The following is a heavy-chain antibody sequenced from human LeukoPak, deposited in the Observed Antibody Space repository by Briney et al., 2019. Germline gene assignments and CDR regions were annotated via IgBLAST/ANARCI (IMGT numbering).Heavy chain of an antibody. V-gene: IGHV3-21*01. Sequence: GGSLRLSCAASGFTIDDYAMHWVRQAPGKGLEWVSSISSSSSYIYYADSVKGRFTISRDNAKNSLYLQMNSLRAEDTAVYYCATWGPDFDYWGQGTLVTVSS. CDR2: ISSSSSYI. D-gene: IGHD7-27*01. CDR3: ATWGPDFDY. J-gene: IGHJ4*02. CDR1: GFTIDDYA.